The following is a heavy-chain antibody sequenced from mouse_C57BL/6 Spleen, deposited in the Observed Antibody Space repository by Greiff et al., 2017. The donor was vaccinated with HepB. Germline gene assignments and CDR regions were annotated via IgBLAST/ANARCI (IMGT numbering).Heavy chain of an antibody. CDR1: GYTFTDYY. CDR2: INPNNGGT. J-gene: IGHJ3*01. CDR3: ARTGDGSFAY. Sequence: DVKLQESGPELVKPGASVKISCKASGYTFTDYYMNWVKQSHGKSLEWIGDINPNNGGTSYNQKFKGKATLTVDKSSSTAYMELRSLTSEDSAVYYCARTGDGSFAYWGQGTLVTVSA. V-gene: IGHV1-26*01. D-gene: IGHD2-3*01.